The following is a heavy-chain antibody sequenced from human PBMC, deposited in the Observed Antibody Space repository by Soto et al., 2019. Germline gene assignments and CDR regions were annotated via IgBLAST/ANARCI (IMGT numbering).Heavy chain of an antibody. CDR2: ISPYTGNT. J-gene: IGHJ6*02. Sequence: QVQLVQSGDEVKKPGASVKVSCKASGYIFVNYGIAWVRQAPGQGLEWMGWISPYTGNTHSATKIQGRLTMTTDTSTSTAYMDLGRLTSDDAALYYCVMVDNYVTPTPQDVSGHGTTVTV. CDR3: VMVDNYVTPTPQDV. D-gene: IGHD3-16*01. CDR1: GYIFVNYG. V-gene: IGHV1-18*01.